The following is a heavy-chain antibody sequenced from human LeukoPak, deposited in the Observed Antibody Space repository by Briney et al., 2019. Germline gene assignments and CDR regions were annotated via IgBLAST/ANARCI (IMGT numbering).Heavy chain of an antibody. V-gene: IGHV3-21*01. CDR1: GFTFSSYS. D-gene: IGHD4-17*01. J-gene: IGHJ4*02. Sequence: GSLRLSCAASGFTFSSYSMNWVRPAPGKGLEWVSSISSSSSYIYYADSVKGRFTISRDNAKNSLYLQMNSLRAEDTAVYYCARMLADYGDYVWSFDYWGQGTLVSVSS. CDR3: ARMLADYGDYVWSFDY. CDR2: ISSSSSYI.